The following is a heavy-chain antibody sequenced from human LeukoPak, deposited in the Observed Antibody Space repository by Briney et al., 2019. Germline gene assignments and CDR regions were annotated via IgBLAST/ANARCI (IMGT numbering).Heavy chain of an antibody. CDR3: ARASDRMYDEFWEGYFSSFDF. CDR1: GFTFSTYS. D-gene: IGHD3-3*01. V-gene: IGHV3-30*03. Sequence: GGSLRLSCAASGFTFSTYSMNWVRQAPGKGLEWVAVMAHDGSNIYYAGSVLGRFTISRDNSKDTLHLQMNSLRLEDAAVYYCARASDRMYDEFWEGYFSSFDFWGQGTLVTVSS. CDR2: MAHDGSNI. J-gene: IGHJ4*02.